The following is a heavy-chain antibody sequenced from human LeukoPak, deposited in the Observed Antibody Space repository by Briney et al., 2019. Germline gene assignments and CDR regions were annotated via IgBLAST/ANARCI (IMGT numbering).Heavy chain of an antibody. J-gene: IGHJ6*03. D-gene: IGHD1-14*01. V-gene: IGHV3-66*02. CDR3: ARDLAGFQEPRYYYYMDV. CDR2: IYSDDRA. CDR1: GFPVSRNV. Sequence: QPGGSLRLSCVASGFPVSRNVMSWVRQAPGKGLEWVSLIYSDDRAFYADSVKGRFTISRNNSKNTLFLQMSSLKPEDTAIYYCARDLAGFQEPRYYYYMDVWGKGTTVTVSS.